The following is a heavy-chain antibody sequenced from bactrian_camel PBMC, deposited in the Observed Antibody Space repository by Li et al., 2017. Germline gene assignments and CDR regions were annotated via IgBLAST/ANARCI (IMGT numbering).Heavy chain of an antibody. J-gene: IGHJ4*01. V-gene: IGHV3S1*01. CDR3: SRDFAD. CDR1: GVTTSRYC. CDR2: IDDSGRNT. Sequence: HVQLVESGGGSVQAGGSLRLSCAASGVTTSRYCMAWFRQAPGKEREGVACIDDSGRNTYTNSVKGRFTISRDNTKNELYLQMSSLKSEDAALYYCSRDFADWGQGTQVTVS.